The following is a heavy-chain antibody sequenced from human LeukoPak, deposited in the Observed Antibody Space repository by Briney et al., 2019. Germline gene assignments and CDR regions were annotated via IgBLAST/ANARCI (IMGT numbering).Heavy chain of an antibody. J-gene: IGHJ6*03. Sequence: GASVKVSCKASGYTFTGYYMHWVRQAPGQGLEWMGWINPNSGGTNYAQKFQGRVTMTRDTSISTAYMELSRLRSDDTAVYYCARVSRVTSSYYDFWSGYFGPPQNYYMDVWGKGTTVTVSS. D-gene: IGHD3-3*01. V-gene: IGHV1-2*02. CDR3: ARVSRVTSSYYDFWSGYFGPPQNYYMDV. CDR2: INPNSGGT. CDR1: GYTFTGYY.